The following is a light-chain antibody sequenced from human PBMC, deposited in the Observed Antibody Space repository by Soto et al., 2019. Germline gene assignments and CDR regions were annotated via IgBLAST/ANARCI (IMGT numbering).Light chain of an antibody. CDR3: SSYTSSSTVV. Sequence: QSALTQPASVSGSPGQSITISCTGTSSDVGGYNYVSWYQQHPVNAPKLMIYDVTNRPSGVSNRFSGFKSGNTASLTISGLQAEDEADYYCSSYTSSSTVVFGGGTKLTVL. CDR1: SSDVGGYNY. J-gene: IGLJ2*01. CDR2: DVT. V-gene: IGLV2-14*01.